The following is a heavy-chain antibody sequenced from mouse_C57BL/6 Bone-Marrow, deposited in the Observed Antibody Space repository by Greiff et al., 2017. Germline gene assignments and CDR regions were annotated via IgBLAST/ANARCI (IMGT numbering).Heavy chain of an antibody. CDR3: ARHDGYFWYFDV. Sequence: EVKVVESGGDLVKPGGSLKLSCAASGFTFSSYGMSWVRQTPDKRLEWVATISSGGSYTYYPDSGKGRFTISRDNAKNTLYLQMSSLKSEDTAMYYCARHDGYFWYFDVWGTGTTVTVSS. J-gene: IGHJ1*03. CDR2: ISSGGSYT. D-gene: IGHD2-3*01. CDR1: GFTFSSYG. V-gene: IGHV5-6*01.